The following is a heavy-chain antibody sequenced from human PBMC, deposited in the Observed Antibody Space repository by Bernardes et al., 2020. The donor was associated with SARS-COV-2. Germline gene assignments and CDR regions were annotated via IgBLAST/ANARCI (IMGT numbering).Heavy chain of an antibody. Sequence: GGSLRLSCAASGFTFSSYWMSWVRQAPGKGLEWVANIKGDGSQRSSVDSVEGRFTISRDNARNSLYLQMNSLRAEDTAVYYCARAYSLDYYASGSYLDYWGQGTLATVSS. V-gene: IGHV3-7*03. CDR3: ARAYSLDYYASGSYLDY. CDR2: IKGDGSQR. D-gene: IGHD3-10*01. J-gene: IGHJ4*02. CDR1: GFTFSSYW.